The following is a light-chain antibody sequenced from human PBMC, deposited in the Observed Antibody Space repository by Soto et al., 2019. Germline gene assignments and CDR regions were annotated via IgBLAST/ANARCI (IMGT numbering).Light chain of an antibody. J-gene: IGKJ5*01. V-gene: IGKV3-11*01. CDR1: QTFSSH. CDR2: DAS. Sequence: EIVLTQSPATLSLSPGERATLSCRASQTFSSHLAWYQQKPGQAPRLLIYDASKRSTGIPAKFSGRGSGTDLSLTFSCLELEDVAIHYCQQLSYWPRVITFGQGTRLE. CDR3: QQLSYWPRVIT.